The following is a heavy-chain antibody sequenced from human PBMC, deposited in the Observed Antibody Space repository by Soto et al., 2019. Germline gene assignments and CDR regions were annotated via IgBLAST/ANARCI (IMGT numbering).Heavy chain of an antibody. CDR1: GGSISSGGYY. CDR2: IYYSGST. D-gene: IGHD6-13*01. J-gene: IGHJ5*02. Sequence: PSETLSLTCTVSGGSISSGGYYWSWIRQHPGKGLEWIGYIYYSGSTYYNPSLKSRVTISVDTSKNQFSLKLSSVTAADTAVYYCAREREEIAAAGTGWFDPWGQGTLVTVSS. CDR3: AREREEIAAAGTGWFDP. V-gene: IGHV4-31*03.